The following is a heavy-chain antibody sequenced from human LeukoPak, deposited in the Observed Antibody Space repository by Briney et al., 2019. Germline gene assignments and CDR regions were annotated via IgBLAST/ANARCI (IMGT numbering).Heavy chain of an antibody. Sequence: GASVKVSCKASGYTFTSYYMHWVRQAPGQGLEWMGIINPSGGSTSYAQKFQGRVTMTRDTSTSTVYMELSSLRSEDTAVYYCARDSRAYDSSGYYYNWGQGTLVTVSS. V-gene: IGHV1-46*01. J-gene: IGHJ4*02. CDR1: GYTFTSYY. D-gene: IGHD3-22*01. CDR2: INPSGGST. CDR3: ARDSRAYDSSGYYYN.